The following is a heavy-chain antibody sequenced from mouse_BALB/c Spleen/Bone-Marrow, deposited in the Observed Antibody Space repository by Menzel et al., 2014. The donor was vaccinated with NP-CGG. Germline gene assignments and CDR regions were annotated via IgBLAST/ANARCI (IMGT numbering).Heavy chain of an antibody. CDR2: IIPYNGDT. V-gene: IGHV1-20*02. J-gene: IGHJ4*01. CDR3: ARGGLLRAMDY. Sequence: EVKLMESGPELVKPGASVKISCKASGYSFTGYFMNWEMLSHGKSLEWIGRIIPYNGDTFYNQKFKGKATLTVDKSSSTAHMELRSLASEDSAVYYCARGGLLRAMDYWGQGTSVTVSS. CDR1: GYSFTGYF. D-gene: IGHD2-3*01.